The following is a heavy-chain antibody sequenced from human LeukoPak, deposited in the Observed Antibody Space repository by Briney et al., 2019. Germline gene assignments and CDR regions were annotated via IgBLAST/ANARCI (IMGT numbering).Heavy chain of an antibody. J-gene: IGHJ4*02. Sequence: GGSLRLSCAASGFTFSAYSMNWVRQAPGKGLEWVSSISSSSSYIYYADSVKGRFTISRDNAKNSLYLQMNSLRAEDTAVYYCAGDWAYCSSTSCYGGDYWGQGTLVTVSS. CDR1: GFTFSAYS. V-gene: IGHV3-21*01. CDR2: ISSSSSYI. D-gene: IGHD2-2*01. CDR3: AGDWAYCSSTSCYGGDY.